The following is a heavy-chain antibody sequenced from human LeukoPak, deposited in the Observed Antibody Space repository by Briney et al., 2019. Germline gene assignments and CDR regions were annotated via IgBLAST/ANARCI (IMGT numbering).Heavy chain of an antibody. V-gene: IGHV3-11*01. Sequence: PGGSLRLSCAASGFTFSDYCMSWIRQAPGKGLEWVSYISSSGSTIYYADSVKGRFTISRDNAKNSLYLQMNSLRAEDTAVYYCARDFWRYDFWSGRNENWFDPWGQGTLVTVSS. CDR1: GFTFSDYC. CDR2: ISSSGSTI. CDR3: ARDFWRYDFWSGRNENWFDP. J-gene: IGHJ5*02. D-gene: IGHD3-3*01.